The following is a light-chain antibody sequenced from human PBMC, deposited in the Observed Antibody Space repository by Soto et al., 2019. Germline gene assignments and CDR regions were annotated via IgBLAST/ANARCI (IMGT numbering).Light chain of an antibody. V-gene: IGKV1-5*03. Sequence: DIQMTQSPSTLSASVGDRVTITCRASQSISTWLAWYQQKPGKAPKLLIYKASSLESGVSSRFSGSGSGTEFTLTISSLQPDDFATYYCQQYKTFPLPFGGGTTVEIK. CDR2: KAS. J-gene: IGKJ4*01. CDR3: QQYKTFPLP. CDR1: QSISTW.